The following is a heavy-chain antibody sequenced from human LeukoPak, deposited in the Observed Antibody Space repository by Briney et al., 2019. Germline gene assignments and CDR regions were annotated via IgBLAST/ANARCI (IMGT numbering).Heavy chain of an antibody. CDR3: AKDKEYSSSKFDY. Sequence: GGSLRLSCAASGFSFSSYAMSWVRQAPGKGLEWVSAISGSGGSTYYADSVKSRFTISRDNSKNTLYLQMNSLRAEDTAVYYCAKDKEYSSSKFDYWGQGTLVTVSS. CDR2: ISGSGGST. V-gene: IGHV3-23*01. CDR1: GFSFSSYA. J-gene: IGHJ4*02. D-gene: IGHD6-6*01.